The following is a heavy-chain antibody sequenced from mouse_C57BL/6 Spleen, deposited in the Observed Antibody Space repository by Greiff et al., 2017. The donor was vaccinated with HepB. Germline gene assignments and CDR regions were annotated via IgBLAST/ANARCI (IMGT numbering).Heavy chain of an antibody. J-gene: IGHJ2*01. Sequence: EVQRVESGGGLVQPKGSLKLSCAASGFSFNTYAMNWVRQAPGKGLEWVARIRSKSNNYATYYADSVKDRFTISRDDSESMLYLQMNNLKTEDTAMYYCVRGYYGSSRNYFDYWGQGTTLTVSS. CDR2: IRSKSNNYAT. D-gene: IGHD1-1*01. CDR1: GFSFNTYA. V-gene: IGHV10-1*01. CDR3: VRGYYGSSRNYFDY.